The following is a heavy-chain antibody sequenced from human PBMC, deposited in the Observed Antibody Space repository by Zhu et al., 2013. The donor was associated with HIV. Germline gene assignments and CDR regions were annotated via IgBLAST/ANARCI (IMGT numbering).Heavy chain of an antibody. CDR2: IYYSGST. D-gene: IGHD1-26*01. CDR3: ARVIEWELRAFDI. J-gene: IGHJ3*02. Sequence: QVQLQESGPGLVKPSQTLSLTCTVSGGSISSGGYYWSWIRQPPGKGLEWIGYIYYSGSTNYNPSLKSRVTISVDTSKNQFSLKLSSVTAADTAVYYCARVIEWELRAFDIWGQGTMVTVSS. CDR1: GGSISSGGYY. V-gene: IGHV4-61*08.